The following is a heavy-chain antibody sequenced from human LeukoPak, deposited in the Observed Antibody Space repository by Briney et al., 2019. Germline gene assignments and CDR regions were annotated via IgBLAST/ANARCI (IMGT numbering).Heavy chain of an antibody. Sequence: SETLSLTCAVYGGSFSGSNWSWIRQPPGKGLEWIGEIYNSGSTIYNPSLKSRATISVDTSKNQFSLNLISVTAADTAVYYCVRAYDYWGQGTLVTVSS. CDR2: IYNSGST. J-gene: IGHJ4*02. CDR3: VRAYDY. V-gene: IGHV4-34*01. CDR1: GGSFSGSN.